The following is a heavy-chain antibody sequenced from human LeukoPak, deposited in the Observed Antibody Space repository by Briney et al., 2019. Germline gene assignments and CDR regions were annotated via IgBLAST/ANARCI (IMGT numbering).Heavy chain of an antibody. J-gene: IGHJ4*02. Sequence: SETLSLTCTVSGGSVNSGSYYWNWIRQPPVKGLEWVGYIYYSGSTNYNPSLKSRVTISVDTSKNQFSLKLSSVTAADTAVYYCARAAYSGSYHSDYWGQGTLVTVSS. CDR2: IYYSGST. CDR3: ARAAYSGSYHSDY. CDR1: GGSVNSGSYY. V-gene: IGHV4-61*01. D-gene: IGHD1-26*01.